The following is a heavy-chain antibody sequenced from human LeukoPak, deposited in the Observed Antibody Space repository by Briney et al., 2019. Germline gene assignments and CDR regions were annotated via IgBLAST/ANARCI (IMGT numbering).Heavy chain of an antibody. J-gene: IGHJ6*02. CDR1: GGSISSFY. CDR3: ARGPYLMVYAIRHYYYGMDV. D-gene: IGHD2-8*01. CDR2: IYYSGST. V-gene: IGHV4-59*12. Sequence: SETLSLTCTVSGGSISSFYWSWIRQPPGKGLEWIGYIYYSGSTNYNPSLQSRVTISVDTSKNQFSLKLSSVTAADTAVYYCARGPYLMVYAIRHYYYGMDVWGQGTTVTVSS.